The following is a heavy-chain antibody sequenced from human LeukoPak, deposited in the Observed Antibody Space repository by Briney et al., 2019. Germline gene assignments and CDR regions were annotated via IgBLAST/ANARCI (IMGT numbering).Heavy chain of an antibody. Sequence: GGSLRLSCAASGFTFNSYAMHWVRQAPGKGLEWVAVIWYDGSNKYYADSVKGRFTISRDNSKNTLYLQMNSLRAEDTAVYYCARDSNYYDSSGYYFGWGQGTLVTVSS. CDR2: IWYDGSNK. V-gene: IGHV3-33*08. D-gene: IGHD3-22*01. CDR3: ARDSNYYDSSGYYFG. J-gene: IGHJ4*02. CDR1: GFTFNSYA.